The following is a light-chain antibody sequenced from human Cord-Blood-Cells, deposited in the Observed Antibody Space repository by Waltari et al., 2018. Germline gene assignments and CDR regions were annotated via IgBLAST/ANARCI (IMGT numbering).Light chain of an antibody. CDR1: QSISSC. CDR3: QQYNSYSPYT. CDR2: DAS. J-gene: IGKJ2*01. V-gene: IGKV1-5*01. Sequence: DIQITQSPSTLSASVGDRLTITCRASQSISSCLAWYQQKPGKAPKLLIYDASSLESGVPSRFSGSGSGTEFTLTISSLQPDDFATYYCQQYNSYSPYTFGQGTKLEIK.